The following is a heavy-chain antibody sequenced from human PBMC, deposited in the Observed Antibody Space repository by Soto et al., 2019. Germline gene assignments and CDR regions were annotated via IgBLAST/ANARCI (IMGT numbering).Heavy chain of an antibody. Sequence: SETLSLTCTVSGGSMSSYYWTWLRQSPGRGLEWIGYTSYSGSTYYNPSLKSRVTISADTSKNQFSLRMNSMIAADTAVYYCARTRDNNINYYYALDVWGPGTTVTVSS. CDR3: ARTRDNNINYYYALDV. V-gene: IGHV4-59*01. D-gene: IGHD1-20*01. J-gene: IGHJ6*02. CDR1: GGSMSSYY. CDR2: TSYSGST.